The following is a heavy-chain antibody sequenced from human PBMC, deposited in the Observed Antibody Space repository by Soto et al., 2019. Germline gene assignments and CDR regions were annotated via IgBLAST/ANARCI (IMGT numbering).Heavy chain of an antibody. CDR2: IIPILGLA. J-gene: IGHJ5*02. CDR1: GRPFSIYR. CDR3: ARGSHYKGRLNSGCFDA. D-gene: IGHD3-10*01. V-gene: IGHV1-69*02. Sequence: VKVSSTGSGRPFSIYRICLVRKAVGEGLEWMGRIIPILGLADYAQKFQGRVTITADNSTSPAYMKLSTVSSEDTAVYYCARGSHYKGRLNSGCFDAWGQGIMVTVSS.